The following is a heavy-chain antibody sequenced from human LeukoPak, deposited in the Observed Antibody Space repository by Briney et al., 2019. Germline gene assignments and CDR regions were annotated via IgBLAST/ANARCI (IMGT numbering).Heavy chain of an antibody. J-gene: IGHJ4*02. V-gene: IGHV1-8*01. CDR2: MDPNSGNT. CDR3: ARNSGSGLDH. D-gene: IGHD1-26*01. CDR1: GYTFTTYD. Sequence: ASVKVSCKASGYTFTTYDINWVRQATGQGLEWMGWMDPNSGNTGYAQKFQGRVTMTRNTSIRTAYMELTSLTSEDTAVYYCARNSGSGLDHWGQGTLVTVSS.